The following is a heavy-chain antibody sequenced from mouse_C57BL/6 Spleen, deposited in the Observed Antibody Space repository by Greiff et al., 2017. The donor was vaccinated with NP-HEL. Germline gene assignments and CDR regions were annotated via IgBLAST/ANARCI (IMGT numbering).Heavy chain of an antibody. CDR1: GFTFSDAW. D-gene: IGHD2-3*01. CDR3: TRDGYYLYYAMDY. J-gene: IGHJ4*01. CDR2: IRNKANNHAT. Sequence: EVKVEESGGGLVQPGGSMKLSCAASGFTFSDAWMDWVRQSPEKGLEWVAEIRNKANNHATYYAESVKGRFTISRDDYKSSVYLQMNSLRAEDTGIYYCTRDGYYLYYAMDYWGQGTSVTVSS. V-gene: IGHV6-6*01.